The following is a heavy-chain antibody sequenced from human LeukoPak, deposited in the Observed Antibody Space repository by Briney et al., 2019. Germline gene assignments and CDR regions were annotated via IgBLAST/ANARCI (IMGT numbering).Heavy chain of an antibody. Sequence: GGSLRLSCAASGFTFSSYGMHWVRQAPGKGLEWVAVISYDGSNKYYADSVKGRFTISRDNSKNTLYLQMNSLRAEDTAVYYCAKIVSTVAGDDYWGQGTLVTVSS. CDR1: GFTFSSYG. V-gene: IGHV3-30*18. CDR3: AKIVSTVAGDDY. D-gene: IGHD6-19*01. J-gene: IGHJ4*02. CDR2: ISYDGSNK.